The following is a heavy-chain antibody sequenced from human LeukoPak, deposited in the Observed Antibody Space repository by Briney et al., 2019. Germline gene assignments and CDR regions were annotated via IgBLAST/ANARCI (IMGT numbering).Heavy chain of an antibody. Sequence: SVKVSCKASVGTFNTYSISWVRQAPGQGLEWMGSIIPMFAATDYAQKFQGRVTITTDESTTTAYMELSSLRSEDTAVYFCARDDPFYYNISGGDLTWGQGTMVTISS. CDR2: IIPMFAAT. CDR3: ARDDPFYYNISGGDLT. D-gene: IGHD3-22*01. CDR1: VGTFNTYS. J-gene: IGHJ3*01. V-gene: IGHV1-69*05.